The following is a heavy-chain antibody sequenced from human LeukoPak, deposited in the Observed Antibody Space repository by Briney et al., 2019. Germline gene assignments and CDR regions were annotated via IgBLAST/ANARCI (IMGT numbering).Heavy chain of an antibody. D-gene: IGHD5-24*01. V-gene: IGHV3-23*01. J-gene: IGHJ4*02. Sequence: GGSLRLSCAASGFTFSYAMSWVRQAPGKGLEWVSVVSGSGGSTYYADSVKGRFTISRDNAKNTLYLQMNSLRAEDTAVYYCAKDREGYGDYYDYWGQGTLVTVSS. CDR3: AKDREGYGDYYDY. CDR1: GFTFSYA. CDR2: VSGSGGST.